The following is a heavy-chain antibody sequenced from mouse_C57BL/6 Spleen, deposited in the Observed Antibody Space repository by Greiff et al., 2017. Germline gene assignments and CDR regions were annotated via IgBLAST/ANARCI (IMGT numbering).Heavy chain of an antibody. V-gene: IGHV1-61*01. CDR1: GYTFTSYW. D-gene: IGHD2-3*01. CDR2: IYPSDSET. Sequence: QVQLQQPGAELVRPGSSVKLSCKASGYTFTSYWMAWVKQRPGQGLEWIGNIYPSDSETHYNQKFKDKATLTVDKSSSTAYMQLSSLTSEDSAVYYCARGGGYDGYYWYFDVWGTGTTVTVSS. J-gene: IGHJ1*03. CDR3: ARGGGYDGYYWYFDV.